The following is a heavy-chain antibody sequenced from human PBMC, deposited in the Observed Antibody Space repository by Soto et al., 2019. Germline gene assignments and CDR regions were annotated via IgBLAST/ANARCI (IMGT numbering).Heavy chain of an antibody. Sequence: QVQLVQSGAEVKKPGSSVKVSCKASGGSFGSYAFSWVRQAPGQGLEWMGGIIPVSGAAHYEQKLQGRVTITADESTSTAYMERGSLSSQDTAGYYCTTALGCSRTACTLDDWGQGTRVIVAS. CDR3: TTALGCSRTACTLDD. J-gene: IGHJ4*02. V-gene: IGHV1-69*01. CDR2: IIPVSGAA. CDR1: GGSFGSYA. D-gene: IGHD2-2*01.